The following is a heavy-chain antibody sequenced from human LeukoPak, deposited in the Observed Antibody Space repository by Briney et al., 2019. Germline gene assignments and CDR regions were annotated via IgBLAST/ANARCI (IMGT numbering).Heavy chain of an antibody. CDR2: IYPGDSDI. D-gene: IGHD1-1*01. V-gene: IGHV5-51*01. Sequence: GESLKISCKGFGYSFTSYWLGWVRQMPGKGLEWMGIIYPGDSDIRYSPSFQGQVIFSADKSISTAYLQWSSLKASDSAMYYCARHGTGTTSYGMDVWGQGTTVTVSS. CDR3: ARHGTGTTSYGMDV. CDR1: GYSFTSYW. J-gene: IGHJ6*02.